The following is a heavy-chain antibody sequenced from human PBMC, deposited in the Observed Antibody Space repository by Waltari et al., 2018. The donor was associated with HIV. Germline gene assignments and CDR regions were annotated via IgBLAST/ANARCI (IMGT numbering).Heavy chain of an antibody. CDR2: SNSKSAGETV. V-gene: IGHV3-15*01. D-gene: IGHD1-26*01. CDR1: GFAFKIAG. CDR3: PRKAFSGSYYDS. J-gene: IGHJ4*02. Sequence: EVQLVESGGGLVKPGGALRLSCLGSGFAFKIAGINWLRQAPGTGLEWVGRSNSKSAGETVDYGEPVRGRFSISRDGSQNTVFLQMNSQKTEDTAVYYCPRKAFSGSYYDSWGQGALVTVSS.